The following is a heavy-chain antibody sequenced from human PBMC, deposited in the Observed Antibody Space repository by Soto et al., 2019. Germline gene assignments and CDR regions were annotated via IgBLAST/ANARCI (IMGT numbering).Heavy chain of an antibody. V-gene: IGHV4-34*01. CDR2: INHSGST. J-gene: IGHJ5*02. D-gene: IGHD1-7*01. CDR3: ARGMNYAERFDP. Sequence: SETLSLTCAVYGGSFSGYYWSWIRQPPGKGLEWIGEINHSGSTNYNPSLKSRVTISVDTSKNQFSLKLSSVTAADTAVYYCARGMNYAERFDPWGQGTLVTSPQ. CDR1: GGSFSGYY.